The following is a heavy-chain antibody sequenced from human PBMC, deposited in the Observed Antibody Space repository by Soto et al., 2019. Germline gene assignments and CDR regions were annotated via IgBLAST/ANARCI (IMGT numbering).Heavy chain of an antibody. CDR2: INHSGST. V-gene: IGHV4-34*01. D-gene: IGHD3-10*01. Sequence: PSETLSLTCAVYGGSFSGYYWSWIRQPPGKGLEWIGEINHSGSTNYNPSLKSRVTISVDTSKNQFSLKLSSVTAADTAVYYCARDRLPMVRRVRGREKWFDPWGKGTLVTVSS. CDR1: GGSFSGYY. J-gene: IGHJ5*02. CDR3: ARDRLPMVRRVRGREKWFDP.